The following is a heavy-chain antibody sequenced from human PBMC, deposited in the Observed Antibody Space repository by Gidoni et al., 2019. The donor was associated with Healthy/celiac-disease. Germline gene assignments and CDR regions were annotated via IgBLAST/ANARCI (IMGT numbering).Heavy chain of an antibody. CDR1: GFTFSSYS. CDR3: ARNYYDSSGYSILGAFDI. J-gene: IGHJ3*02. D-gene: IGHD3-22*01. CDR2: ISSSSSYI. Sequence: EVQLVESGGGLVKPGGSLRLSCAASGFTFSSYSMNWVRQAPGKGLEWVSSISSSSSYIYYADSVKGRFTISRDNAKNSLYLQMNSLRAEDTAVYYCARNYYDSSGYSILGAFDIWGQGTMVTVSS. V-gene: IGHV3-21*01.